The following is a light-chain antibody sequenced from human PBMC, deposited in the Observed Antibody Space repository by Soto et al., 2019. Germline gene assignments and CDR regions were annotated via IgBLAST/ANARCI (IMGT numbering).Light chain of an antibody. V-gene: IGKV3-20*01. CDR3: QQYVTSPLT. J-gene: IGKJ4*01. CDR1: ESVNSNS. Sequence: EFVLTQSPGTVSLSPGERVTLSCRASESVNSNSLAWYQHKPGLAPRLLIFGASTRATRIPDRFSGSGSGTDFTLTISRLESEDFAIYYCQQYVTSPLTFGGGTRVEMK. CDR2: GAS.